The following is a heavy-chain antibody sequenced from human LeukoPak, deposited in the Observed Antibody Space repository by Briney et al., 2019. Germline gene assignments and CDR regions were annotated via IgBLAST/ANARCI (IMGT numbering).Heavy chain of an antibody. D-gene: IGHD6-13*01. V-gene: IGHV4-39*01. CDR2: IYYSGNT. CDR1: GGSIISSSYD. J-gene: IGHJ4*02. CDR3: ARRDRSSVVPRWDY. Sequence: PSETLSLTWTVSGGSIISSSYDWGWIRQPPGKGLEWIGSIYYSGNTYYNPSLKSRVTISVDTSKNQFSLKLSSVTAADTAVYYCARRDRSSVVPRWDYWGQGTLVTVSS.